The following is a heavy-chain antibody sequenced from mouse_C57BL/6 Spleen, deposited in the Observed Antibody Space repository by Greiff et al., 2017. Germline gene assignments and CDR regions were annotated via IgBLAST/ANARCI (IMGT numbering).Heavy chain of an antibody. D-gene: IGHD2-5*01. Sequence: QVQLKESGPELVKPGASVKISCKASGYSFTSYYIHWVKQRPGQGLEWIGCINPGSGNTKYNEKFKGKATLTADKSSSTAYMQLSSLTSEDSAVYCWAKDSTLFEAMDYWGKGTSVTVSS. V-gene: IGHV1-66*01. CDR1: GYSFTSYY. J-gene: IGHJ4*01. CDR2: INPGSGNT. CDR3: AKDSTLFEAMDY.